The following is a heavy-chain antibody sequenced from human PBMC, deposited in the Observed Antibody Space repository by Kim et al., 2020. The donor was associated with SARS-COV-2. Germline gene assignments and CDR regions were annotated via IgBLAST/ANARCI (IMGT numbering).Heavy chain of an antibody. Sequence: DGRNTYYVDSGKGRVTISRDNAKNSLDLQMNSLRAEDTAVYYCARGLGDYWGQGILVIVSS. V-gene: IGHV3-7*01. CDR2: DGRNT. CDR3: ARGLGDY. D-gene: IGHD5-12*01. J-gene: IGHJ4*02.